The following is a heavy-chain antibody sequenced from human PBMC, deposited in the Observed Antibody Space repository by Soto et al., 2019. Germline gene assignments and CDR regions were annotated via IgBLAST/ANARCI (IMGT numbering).Heavy chain of an antibody. J-gene: IGHJ6*02. V-gene: IGHV1-18*01. Sequence: QVQLVQSGAEVKKPGASVKVSCKASGYTFTSYGISWVRQAPGQGLEWMGWISPYNGNTNYARNLQGRVTMTTTTSTRIAYMELRSLRSDDTGVYYCARRVGDYYYGMDVWGQGTTVTVSS. CDR2: ISPYNGNT. CDR3: ARRVGDYYYGMDV. D-gene: IGHD2-15*01. CDR1: GYTFTSYG.